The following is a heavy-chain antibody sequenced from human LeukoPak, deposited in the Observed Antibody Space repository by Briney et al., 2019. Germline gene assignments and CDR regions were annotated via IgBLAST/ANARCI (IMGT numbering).Heavy chain of an antibody. V-gene: IGHV3-30-3*01. CDR1: GFTFSSYA. J-gene: IGHJ5*02. CDR3: AGDHSSSWFGWFDP. CDR2: ISYDGSNK. D-gene: IGHD6-13*01. Sequence: GGSLRLSCAASGFTFSSYAMHWVRQAPGKGLEWVAVISYDGSNKYYADSVKGRFTISRDNSKNTLYLQMNSLRAEDTAVYYCAGDHSSSWFGWFDPWGQGTLVTVSS.